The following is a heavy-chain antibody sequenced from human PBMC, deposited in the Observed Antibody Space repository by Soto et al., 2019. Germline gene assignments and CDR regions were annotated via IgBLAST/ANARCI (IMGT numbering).Heavy chain of an antibody. V-gene: IGHV1-69*13. J-gene: IGHJ6*02. CDR3: ARDGPRDSCCWDYYYGMDC. D-gene: IGHD6-19*01. Sequence: SVNVSCTASGGTISRYAISWVRQAPGQGLEWMGGIIPIFGTANYAQKFQGRVTITADESTSTAYMELSSLRSEDTAVYYCARDGPRDSCCWDYYYGMDCWGQRPRVTLAS. CDR2: IIPIFGTA. CDR1: GGTISRYA.